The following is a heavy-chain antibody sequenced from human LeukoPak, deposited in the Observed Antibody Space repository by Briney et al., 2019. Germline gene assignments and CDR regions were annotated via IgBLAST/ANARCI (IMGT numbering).Heavy chain of an antibody. D-gene: IGHD3-22*01. V-gene: IGHV3-21*01. CDR2: ITRSSIYI. CDR3: ARARYDSSGYYSIFDY. Sequence: PGRSLRLSCAAPGFTFSSYSMNWVRQAPGKGLEWVSSITRSSIYIYYGDSVKGRFTISRDNAKNSLYLQMNSLRVGDTAVYYCARARYDSSGYYSIFDYWGQGTLVTVSS. J-gene: IGHJ4*02. CDR1: GFTFSSYS.